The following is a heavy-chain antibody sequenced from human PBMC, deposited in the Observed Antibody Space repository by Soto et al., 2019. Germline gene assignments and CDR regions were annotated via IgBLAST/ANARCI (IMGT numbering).Heavy chain of an antibody. D-gene: IGHD6-13*01. V-gene: IGHV4-34*01. Sequence: SETLSLTCAVYGGSFSGYYWSWIRQPPGKGLEWIGEINHSGSTNYNPSLKSRVTISVDTSKNQFSLKLSSVTAADTAVYYCARAPVPTKYSSSPRLFNDAFDIWGQGTMVTVSS. CDR1: GGSFSGYY. CDR3: ARAPVPTKYSSSPRLFNDAFDI. CDR2: INHSGST. J-gene: IGHJ3*02.